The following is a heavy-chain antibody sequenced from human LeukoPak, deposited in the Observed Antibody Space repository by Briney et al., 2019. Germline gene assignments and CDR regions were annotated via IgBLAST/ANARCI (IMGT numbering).Heavy chain of an antibody. CDR3: ARVLRKGPYGDGGYFYFFMDV. V-gene: IGHV4-39*01. J-gene: IGHJ6*03. Sequence: PSETLSLTCTVSGGSISSSSFYWGWIRQPPGEGLEWIGTIYYSENTYYNPSLKSRVTISVDTSKNQFSLQLNSVTPEDTAVYYCARVLRKGPYGDGGYFYFFMDVWGKGTTVTVSS. CDR1: GGSISSSSFY. CDR2: IYYSENT. D-gene: IGHD4-17*01.